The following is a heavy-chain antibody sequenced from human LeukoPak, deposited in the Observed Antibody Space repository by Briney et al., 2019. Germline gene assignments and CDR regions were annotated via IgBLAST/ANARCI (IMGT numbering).Heavy chain of an antibody. CDR1: GYSISSGYY. D-gene: IGHD3-10*01. CDR2: MYSSGSST. CDR3: ATDHGGDFFDY. Sequence: PSETLSLTCTVSGYSISSGYYWGWIRQPPGKGLEWIGRMYSSGSSTNYNPSLNGRVTISVDPSKNHFSLNLSSVTAADTAVYYCATDHGGDFFDYWGHGTLVTVSS. J-gene: IGHJ4*01. V-gene: IGHV4-38-2*02.